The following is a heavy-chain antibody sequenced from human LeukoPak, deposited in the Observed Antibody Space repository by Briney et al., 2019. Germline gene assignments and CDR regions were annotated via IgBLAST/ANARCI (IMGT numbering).Heavy chain of an antibody. V-gene: IGHV4-61*02. J-gene: IGHJ4*02. D-gene: IGHD2-21*02. CDR3: ARIDGVTARDY. Sequence: PSETLSLTCTVSGGSISSGGYYWSWIRQPAGKGLEWIGRIYTSGNTNYNPSLKSRATISVDTSKNQFSLELSSVTAADTAVYYCARIDGVTARDYWGQGTLVTVSS. CDR1: GGSISSGGYY. CDR2: IYTSGNT.